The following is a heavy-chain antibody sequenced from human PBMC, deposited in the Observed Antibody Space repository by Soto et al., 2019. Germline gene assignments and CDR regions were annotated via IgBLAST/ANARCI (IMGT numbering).Heavy chain of an antibody. Sequence: PGGSLRLSCAASGFTFSSNWMHWVRQAPGKGLVWVSRINSDGTSTSYADSVKGRFTISRDNAKNTLYLEMNSLRAEDTAVYYCARVPGSGSFPNWGQGTMVTVSS. J-gene: IGHJ3*01. CDR2: INSDGTST. CDR3: ARVPGSGSFPN. D-gene: IGHD3-10*01. V-gene: IGHV3-74*01. CDR1: GFTFSSNW.